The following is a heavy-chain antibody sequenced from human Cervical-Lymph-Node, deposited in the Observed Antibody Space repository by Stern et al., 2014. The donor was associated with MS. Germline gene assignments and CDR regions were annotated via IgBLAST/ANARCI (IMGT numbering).Heavy chain of an antibody. CDR2: IYWDDQK. CDR3: AHRTAGPFDY. V-gene: IGHV2-5*02. J-gene: IGHJ4*02. CDR1: GVSLSTSGLG. Sequence: QVTLKESGPPLVKPTQTLTLTCTFSGVSLSTSGLGVGWIRQPPGEALEWLAYIYWDDQKRYSPSLKSRLTITKDTSKNQVVLTLTNVDPVDTATYYCAHRTAGPFDYWGQGTLVTVSS.